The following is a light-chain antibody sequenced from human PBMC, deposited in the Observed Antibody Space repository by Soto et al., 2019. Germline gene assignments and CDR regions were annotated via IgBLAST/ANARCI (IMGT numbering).Light chain of an antibody. J-gene: IGKJ4*01. CDR2: AAS. V-gene: IGKV1-6*01. Sequence: IQLTPTPSFLSESVGNRFTITCRASQGISSYLGWYQQKPGKAPKLLIYAASSLQSGVPSRFSGSGSGTDFTLTISSLQPEDFATYYCLQDYNYPLTFGGGTKVDIK. CDR3: LQDYNYPLT. CDR1: QGISSY.